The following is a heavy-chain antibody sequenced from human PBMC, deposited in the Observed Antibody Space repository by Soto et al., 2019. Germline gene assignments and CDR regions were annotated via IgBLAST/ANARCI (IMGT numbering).Heavy chain of an antibody. V-gene: IGHV3-53*01. Sequence: PGGSLRLSCAASGFTVSSTYMTWVRQAQGKGLEWVSVISGGITKSYEDSVKGRFTISRDNSKNTVFLQMNSLRGEDTSVYYCARDRIEAAGTPRFNYYYGMDVWGQGTTVTVSS. CDR2: ISGGITK. D-gene: IGHD6-13*01. CDR3: ARDRIEAAGTPRFNYYYGMDV. J-gene: IGHJ6*02. CDR1: GFTVSSTY.